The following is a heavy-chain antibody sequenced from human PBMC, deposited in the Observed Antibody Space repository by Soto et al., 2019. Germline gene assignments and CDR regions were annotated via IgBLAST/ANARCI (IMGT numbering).Heavy chain of an antibody. V-gene: IGHV3-33*01. CDR2: IWYDGSDK. Sequence: QVQLLESGGGVVQPGRSLRLSCAASGFTFSSYGMHWVRQAPGKGLEWVAVIWYDGSDKYYADSVKGRFTISRDNSKNTLYLQMNSLRVEDTAVYFCAREQYYGSGTYRSPLVDWGQGTLVSVSS. J-gene: IGHJ4*02. CDR3: AREQYYGSGTYRSPLVD. D-gene: IGHD3-10*01. CDR1: GFTFSSYG.